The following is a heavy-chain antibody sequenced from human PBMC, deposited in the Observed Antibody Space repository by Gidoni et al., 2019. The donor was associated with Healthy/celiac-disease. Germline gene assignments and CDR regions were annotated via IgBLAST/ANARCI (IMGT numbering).Heavy chain of an antibody. V-gene: IGHV3-23*01. D-gene: IGHD3-3*01. Sequence: ESPLLESGRGSVPPAGSPRLPCAASGSTLSSDAMSWVRQAPGEGLEWVSAISGSGGSTYYADAVKGRYTISRDNSKSTLYLQMNSLRDGDTAVYYCAKECGFWSGCFDYWGQGTLVTVSS. CDR1: GSTLSSDA. CDR2: ISGSGGST. CDR3: AKECGFWSGCFDY. J-gene: IGHJ4*01.